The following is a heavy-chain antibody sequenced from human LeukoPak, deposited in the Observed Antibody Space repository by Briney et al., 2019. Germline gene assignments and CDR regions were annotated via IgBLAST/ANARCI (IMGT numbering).Heavy chain of an antibody. Sequence: ASVKVSCKASGYTFTGYYMHWVRQAPGQGLEWMGWINPNSGGTNYAQKFQGRVTMTGDTSISTAYMELSRLRSDDTAVYYCAREYCSGGSCHNWFDPWGQGTLVTVSS. CDR2: INPNSGGT. CDR1: GYTFTGYY. D-gene: IGHD2-15*01. J-gene: IGHJ5*02. V-gene: IGHV1-2*02. CDR3: AREYCSGGSCHNWFDP.